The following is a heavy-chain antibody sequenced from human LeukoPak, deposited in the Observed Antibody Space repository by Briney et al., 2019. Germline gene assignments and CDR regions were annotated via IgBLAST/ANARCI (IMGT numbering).Heavy chain of an antibody. J-gene: IGHJ4*02. CDR2: IRSDGGSS. CDR3: VRDLDLGGYSSFVS. Sequence: GGSLRLSCEASGFTFSSYFWMHWVRQAPGKGLVWVSRIRSDGGSSTYADSVKGRFTISRDNAKNTLYLQMNTLRAEDTAVYYCVRDLDLGGYSSFVSWGQGTLVTVSS. V-gene: IGHV3-74*01. CDR1: GFTFSSYFW. D-gene: IGHD4-23*01.